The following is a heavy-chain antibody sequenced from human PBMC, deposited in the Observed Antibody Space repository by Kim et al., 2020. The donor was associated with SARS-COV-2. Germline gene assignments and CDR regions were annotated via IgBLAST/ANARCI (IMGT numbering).Heavy chain of an antibody. CDR3: ARVIGRGLRHKGAYWYFDL. J-gene: IGHJ2*01. CDR2: IYYSGST. V-gene: IGHV4-59*01. CDR1: GGSISSYY. D-gene: IGHD5-12*01. Sequence: SETLSLTCTVSGGSISSYYWSWIRQPPGKGLEWIGYIYYSGSTNYNPSLKSRVTISVDTSKNQFSLKLSSVTAADTAVYYCARVIGRGLRHKGAYWYFDLWGRGTLVTVSS.